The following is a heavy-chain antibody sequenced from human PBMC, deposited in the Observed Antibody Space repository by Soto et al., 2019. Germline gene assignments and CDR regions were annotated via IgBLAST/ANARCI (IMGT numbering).Heavy chain of an antibody. CDR1: GYSFTSYW. V-gene: IGHV5-10-1*01. J-gene: IGHJ3*02. CDR2: IDPSDSYT. D-gene: IGHD6-19*01. CDR3: ARHPDSIAVANDAFDI. Sequence: PGESLKISCQGSGYSFTSYWISWVRQMPGKGLEWMGRIDPSDSYTNYSPSFQGHVTISADKSISTAYLQWSSLKASDTAMYYCARHPDSIAVANDAFDIWGQGTMVTVSS.